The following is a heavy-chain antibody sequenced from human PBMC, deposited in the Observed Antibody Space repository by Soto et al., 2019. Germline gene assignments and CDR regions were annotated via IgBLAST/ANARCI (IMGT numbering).Heavy chain of an antibody. J-gene: IGHJ2*01. CDR1: GGTFSRYA. Sequence: QVQLVQSGAEVKKPGSSGKVSCKASGGTFSRYAISWVRQAPGQGLEWMGGITPMFGTANYAQKFQGRVTITADESTSTVHMYLRRLRSEDTAVYYCAQTLGSAVAGPGRFDLWGRGTLVIVSS. V-gene: IGHV1-69*12. D-gene: IGHD6-19*01. CDR3: AQTLGSAVAGPGRFDL. CDR2: ITPMFGTA.